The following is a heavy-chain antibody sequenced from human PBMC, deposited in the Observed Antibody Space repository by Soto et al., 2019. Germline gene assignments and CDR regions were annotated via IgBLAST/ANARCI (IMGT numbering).Heavy chain of an antibody. J-gene: IGHJ4*02. CDR1: GFTFSSYS. Sequence: GGSLRLSCAASGFTFSSYSMNWVRQAPGKGLEWVSSISSSSSYIYYADSVKGRFTISRDNAKNSLYLQMNSLRAEDTAVYYCARDGIAARPLDYWGQGTLVTVSS. CDR2: ISSSSSYI. V-gene: IGHV3-21*01. CDR3: ARDGIAARPLDY. D-gene: IGHD6-6*01.